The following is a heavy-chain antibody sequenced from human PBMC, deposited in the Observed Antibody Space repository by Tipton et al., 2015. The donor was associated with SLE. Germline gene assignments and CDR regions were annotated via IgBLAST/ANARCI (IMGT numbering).Heavy chain of an antibody. CDR3: ARTSQPTGSYRVYYSYYMDV. CDR2: INPSGGST. V-gene: IGHV1-46*01. D-gene: IGHD1-26*01. J-gene: IGHJ6*03. Sequence: QVQLVQSGPEGKKPGASVKGSCKASGYTFTSYYVHWGRQAPGQGLEWMGIINPSGGSTTYAQKFQGRVTMTRDTSTSTVYMELSSLRSEDTAVYYCARTSQPTGSYRVYYSYYMDVWGKGTTVTVSS. CDR1: GYTFTSYY.